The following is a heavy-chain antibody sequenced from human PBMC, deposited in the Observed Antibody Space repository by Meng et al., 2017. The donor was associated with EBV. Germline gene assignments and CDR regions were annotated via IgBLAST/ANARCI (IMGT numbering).Heavy chain of an antibody. CDR1: GFTLSSYA. V-gene: IGHV3-23*04. CDR2: LTASGGVT. CDR3: AKDFTGDYYGSASYSN. J-gene: IGHJ4*02. D-gene: IGHD3-10*01. Sequence: EVQVVESGGGLVNTGGSLRLSCAASGFTLSSYAMTWVRQAPGKGLEWVSTLTASGGVTFYTDSVKGRFTISRDNSGNTLYLQMNSLRGDDTAVYFCAKDFTGDYYGSASYSNWGQGALVTVSS.